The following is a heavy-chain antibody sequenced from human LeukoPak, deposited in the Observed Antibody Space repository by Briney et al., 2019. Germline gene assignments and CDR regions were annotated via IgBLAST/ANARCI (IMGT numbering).Heavy chain of an antibody. Sequence: PGGSPRLSCAASGFTFSDYYMTWIRQAPGKGLEWVSGISWNSGSIGYADSVKGRFTISRDNAKNSLYLQMNSLRAEDMALYYCAKDMGQWLRFYFDYWGQGTLVTVSS. CDR1: GFTFSDYY. J-gene: IGHJ4*02. V-gene: IGHV3-9*03. D-gene: IGHD5-12*01. CDR3: AKDMGQWLRFYFDY. CDR2: ISWNSGSI.